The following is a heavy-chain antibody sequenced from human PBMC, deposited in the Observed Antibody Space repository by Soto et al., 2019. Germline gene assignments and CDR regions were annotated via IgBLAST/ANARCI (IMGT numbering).Heavy chain of an antibody. V-gene: IGHV3-11*01. CDR1: GFTFSYYY. D-gene: IGHD3-3*01. CDR2: ISSSGSTI. Sequence: GGSLRLSCAASGFTFSYYYMSWIRQSPGKGLEWVSYISSSGSTIYYADSVKGRFTISRDNAKNSLYLQMNSLRAEDTAVYYCARDQYDFWSGSFDYWGQGTLVTVSS. CDR3: ARDQYDFWSGSFDY. J-gene: IGHJ4*02.